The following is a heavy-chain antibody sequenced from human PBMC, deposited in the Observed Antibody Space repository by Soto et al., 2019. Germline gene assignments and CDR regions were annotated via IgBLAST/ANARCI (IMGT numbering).Heavy chain of an antibody. CDR2: IWYDGSNK. D-gene: IGHD6-19*01. V-gene: IGHV3-33*01. J-gene: IGHJ4*02. Sequence: QVQLVESGGGVVQPGRSLRLSCAASGFSFSSYGMHWVRQVPGKGLEWVAVIWYDGSNKYYADSVKGRFTISRDNSKDKLYLQMNSLRAEDTAFYYCARDPVVYSSGWGVFDYWGQGTLVTVSS. CDR3: ARDPVVYSSGWGVFDY. CDR1: GFSFSSYG.